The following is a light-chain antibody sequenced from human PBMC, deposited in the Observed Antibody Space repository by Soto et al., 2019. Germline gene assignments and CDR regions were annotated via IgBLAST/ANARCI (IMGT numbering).Light chain of an antibody. J-gene: IGLJ1*01. V-gene: IGLV2-14*01. CDR3: SSYTSSSTRV. Sequence: QSVLTQPASVSGSPGQSITISCTGTSSDVGGYNYVSWYQQHPGKAPKLMIYEVGNRPSGVSNRFSGSKSGNTASLTISGLQAEDEADYYCSSYTSSSTRVFGTGTKVTVL. CDR1: SSDVGGYNY. CDR2: EVG.